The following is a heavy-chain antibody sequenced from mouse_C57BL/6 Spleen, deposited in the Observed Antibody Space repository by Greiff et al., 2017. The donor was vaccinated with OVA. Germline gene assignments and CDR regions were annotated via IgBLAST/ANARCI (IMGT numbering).Heavy chain of an antibody. V-gene: IGHV5-17*01. CDR2: ISSGSSTI. J-gene: IGHJ4*01. D-gene: IGHD2-4*01. CDR3: ARQSLYDYDGGDYAMDY. CDR1: GFTFSDYG. Sequence: EVQLVESGGGLVKPGGSLKLSCAASGFTFSDYGMHWVRQAPEKGLEWVAYISSGSSTIYYADTVKGRFTISRDNAKNTLFLQMTSLRSEDTAMYYCARQSLYDYDGGDYAMDYWGQGTSVTVSS.